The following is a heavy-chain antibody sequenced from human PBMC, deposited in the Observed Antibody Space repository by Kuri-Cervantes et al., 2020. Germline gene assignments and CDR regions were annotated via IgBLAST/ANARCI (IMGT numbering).Heavy chain of an antibody. CDR1: GFTFSSYW. CDR3: ARLAVRGDFDY. J-gene: IGHJ4*02. Sequence: GESLKISCAASGFTFSSYWMHWVRQAPGKGLVWVSRINSDGSSTSYADSVKGRFTISSDNAKNTLYLQMNSLRAEDTAVYYCARLAVRGDFDYWGQGTLVTVSS. D-gene: IGHD3-10*01. V-gene: IGHV3-74*01. CDR2: INSDGSST.